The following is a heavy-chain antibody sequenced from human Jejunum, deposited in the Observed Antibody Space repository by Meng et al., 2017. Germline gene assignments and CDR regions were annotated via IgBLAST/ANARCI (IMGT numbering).Heavy chain of an antibody. D-gene: IGHD2-15*01. CDR1: GYIFKNYA. V-gene: IGHV1-3*04. CDR3: ARERQTSGEDY. J-gene: IGHJ4*02. CDR2: INTDNGDT. Sequence: QFGQSGGWVKEPVASVKVSCKASGYIFKNYAMQWVRQAPGQRLDWIGWINTDNGDTQYSQTFQGRVTITRDTSASTTYMELSSLRSEDTAVYFCARERQTSGEDYWGQGTLVTVSS.